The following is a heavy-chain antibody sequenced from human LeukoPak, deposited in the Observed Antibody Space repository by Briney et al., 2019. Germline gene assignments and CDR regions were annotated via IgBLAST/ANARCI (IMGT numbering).Heavy chain of an antibody. Sequence: ASVKVSCKASGGTFSSYAISWVRQAPGQGLEWIGGIIPIFGTANYAQKFQGRVTITADESTSTAYMELSSLRSEDTAVYYCARDRGAAAPFDYWGQGTLVTVSS. V-gene: IGHV1-69*13. D-gene: IGHD6-13*01. CDR2: IIPIFGTA. CDR1: GGTFSSYA. J-gene: IGHJ4*02. CDR3: ARDRGAAAPFDY.